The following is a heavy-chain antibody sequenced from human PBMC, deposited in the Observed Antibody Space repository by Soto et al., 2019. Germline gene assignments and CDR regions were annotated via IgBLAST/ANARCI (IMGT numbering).Heavy chain of an antibody. Sequence: VQLVESGGGVVQPGRSLRLSCTASGFRFSSFAMHWVRQTPGKGLVWVAVISSDGSRDYYADSVKGRFTISRDNSNNTLYLQMGSLGGDDTAVYFSARAWIGAAGTGAYCDYWGQGTLVTVSS. CDR2: ISSDGSRD. V-gene: IGHV3-30-3*01. D-gene: IGHD6-13*01. CDR3: ARAWIGAAGTGAYCDY. CDR1: GFRFSSFA. J-gene: IGHJ4*02.